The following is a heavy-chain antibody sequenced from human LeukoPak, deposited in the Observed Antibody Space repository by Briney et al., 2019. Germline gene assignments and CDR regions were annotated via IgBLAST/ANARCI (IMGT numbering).Heavy chain of an antibody. CDR3: AKVRSYYDSSGYAPFDY. CDR2: ISGSGGST. D-gene: IGHD3-22*01. Sequence: GGSLRLSCAASGFTFSSYAMSWVRQAPGKGLEWVSAISGSGGSTYYADPVKGRFTISRDNSKNTLYLQMNSLRAEDTAVYYCAKVRSYYDSSGYAPFDYWGQGTLVTVSS. V-gene: IGHV3-23*01. CDR1: GFTFSSYA. J-gene: IGHJ4*02.